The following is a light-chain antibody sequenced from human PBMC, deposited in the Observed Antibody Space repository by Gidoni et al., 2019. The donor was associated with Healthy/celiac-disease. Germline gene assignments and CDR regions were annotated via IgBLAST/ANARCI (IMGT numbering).Light chain of an antibody. CDR1: SSDVGSYNL. CDR2: EGS. V-gene: IGLV2-23*03. Sequence: QPASVSGSPGQSITISCTGTSSDVGSYNLVSWYQQHPGKAPKLMIYEGSKRPSGVSNRFSGSKSGNTASLTISGLQAEDEADYYCCSYAGSSTFVFGGGTKLTVL. J-gene: IGLJ2*01. CDR3: CSYAGSSTFV.